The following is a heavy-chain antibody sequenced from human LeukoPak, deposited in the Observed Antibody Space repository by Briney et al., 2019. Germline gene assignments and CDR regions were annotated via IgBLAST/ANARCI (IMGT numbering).Heavy chain of an antibody. D-gene: IGHD2-2*01. Sequence: GGSLRLSCAASGFTFSSYGMHWVRQAPGKGLEWVTVISYDGSDEYYADSVRGRFTISRDKSKSTVFLQMNSLRPEDTAVYYCARDRLRVPGGGTLFDQWGQGTLVIVAS. CDR2: ISYDGSDE. J-gene: IGHJ4*02. CDR1: GFTFSSYG. V-gene: IGHV3-30*03. CDR3: ARDRLRVPGGGTLFDQ.